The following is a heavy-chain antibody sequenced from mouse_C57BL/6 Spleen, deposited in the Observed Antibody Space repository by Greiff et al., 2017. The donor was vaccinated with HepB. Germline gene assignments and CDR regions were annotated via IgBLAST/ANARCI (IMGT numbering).Heavy chain of an antibody. D-gene: IGHD1-1*01. J-gene: IGHJ4*01. CDR2: IDPEDGET. V-gene: IGHV14-2*01. CDR3: ARYTYSSYNYAMDY. CDR1: GFNIKDYY. Sequence: EVKVVESGAELVKPGASVKLSCTASGFNIKDYYMHWVKQRTEQGLEWIGRIDPEDGETKYAPKFQGKATITADTSSNTAYLQLSSLTSEDTAVYYCARYTYSSYNYAMDYWCQGTSVTVSS.